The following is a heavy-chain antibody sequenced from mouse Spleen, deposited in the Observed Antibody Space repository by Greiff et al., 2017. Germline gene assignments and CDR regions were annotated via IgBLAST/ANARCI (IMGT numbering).Heavy chain of an antibody. CDR1: GFTFSSYA. CDR2: ISSGGSYT. D-gene: IGHD2-1*01. CDR3: AREGNYGNYGFAY. Sequence: EVQRVESGGGLVKPGGSLKLSCAASGFTFSSYAMSWVRQTPEKRLEWVATISSGGSYTYYPDSVKGRFTISRDNAKNTLYLQMSSLRSEDTAMYYCAREGNYGNYGFAYWGQGTLVTVSA. V-gene: IGHV5-9-3*01. J-gene: IGHJ3*01.